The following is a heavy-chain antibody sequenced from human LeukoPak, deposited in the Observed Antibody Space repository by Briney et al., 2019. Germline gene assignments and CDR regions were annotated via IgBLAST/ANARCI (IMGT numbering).Heavy chain of an antibody. Sequence: PSETLSLTCTVSGYSISSGYYWGWIRQPPGKGLEWIGSIYHSGSTYYNPSLKSRVTISVDTSKNQFSLKLSSVTAADTAVYYCARLGNITIFGVVIMDYMDVWGKGTTVTVSS. J-gene: IGHJ6*03. D-gene: IGHD3-3*01. CDR3: ARLGNITIFGVVIMDYMDV. CDR2: IYHSGST. V-gene: IGHV4-38-2*02. CDR1: GYSISSGYY.